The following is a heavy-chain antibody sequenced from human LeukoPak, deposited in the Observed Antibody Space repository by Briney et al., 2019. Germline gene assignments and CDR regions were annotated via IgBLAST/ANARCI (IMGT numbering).Heavy chain of an antibody. CDR1: GFTFSSYE. Sequence: PGGSLRLSCAASGFTFSSYEMNWVRQAPGKGLEWVSYISSSGSTIYYADSVKGRFTISRDNAKNSLYLQMNSLRAEDTAVYYCAKEASSSWYYYFDYWGQGTLVTVSS. V-gene: IGHV3-48*03. J-gene: IGHJ4*02. CDR3: AKEASSSWYYYFDY. CDR2: ISSSGSTI. D-gene: IGHD6-13*01.